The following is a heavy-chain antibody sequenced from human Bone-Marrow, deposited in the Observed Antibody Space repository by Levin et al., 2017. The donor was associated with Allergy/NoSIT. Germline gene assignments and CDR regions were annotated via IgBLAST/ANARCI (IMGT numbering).Heavy chain of an antibody. CDR2: ISGNSHHV. CDR3: ARSQGRSGWSYYYYGMDV. Sequence: GESLKISCRGSGFDFNTHDMNWVRQAPGQGLEWVSSISGNSHHVYYADSVKGRFSISRDNAKNSMFLHMNSLRVEDTAVYYCARSQGRSGWSYYYYGMDVWGRGTTLTVSS. D-gene: IGHD6-19*01. CDR1: GFDFNTHD. J-gene: IGHJ6*02. V-gene: IGHV3-21*06.